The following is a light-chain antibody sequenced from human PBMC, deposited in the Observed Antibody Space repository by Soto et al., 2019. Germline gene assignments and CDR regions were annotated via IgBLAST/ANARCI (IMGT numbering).Light chain of an antibody. J-gene: IGLJ1*01. CDR1: IDDVTAYYR. CDR2: DVC. CDR3: SVYTRTSTYV. Sequence: QSALTQPPSVSGSPGQSVTISCSGTIDDVTAYYRVSWYQQTPGTAPKLMIYDVCNRPSGVPDRFSGSRSGNTASLTISGLQAEDEGDYYCSVYTRTSTYVFGTGTKVTVL. V-gene: IGLV2-18*01.